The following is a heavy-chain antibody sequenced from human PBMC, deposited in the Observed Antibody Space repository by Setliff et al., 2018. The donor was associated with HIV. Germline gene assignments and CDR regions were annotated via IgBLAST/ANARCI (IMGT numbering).Heavy chain of an antibody. V-gene: IGHV5-51*01. D-gene: IGHD3-9*01. Sequence: SLKISCKGSGYSFTSYWIGWVRQMPGKGLEWMGIIYPGDSDTRYSPSFQGQVTISADKSISTAYLQWSSLKASDTAMYYCARPDYDILTGYPKPLYYWGQGTLVTVSS. CDR2: IYPGDSDT. J-gene: IGHJ4*02. CDR1: GYSFTSYW. CDR3: ARPDYDILTGYPKPLYY.